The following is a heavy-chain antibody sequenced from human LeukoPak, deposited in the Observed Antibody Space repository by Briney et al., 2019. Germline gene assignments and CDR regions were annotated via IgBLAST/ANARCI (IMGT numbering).Heavy chain of an antibody. Sequence: GGSLRLSCAASGFTVSSNYMSWVRQAPGKGLEWVSVIYSGGSTYYADSVKGRFTISRDNSKNTLYLQMNSLRAEDTAVYYCARLVSSSWYFDYRGQGTLVTVSS. V-gene: IGHV3-66*01. CDR2: IYSGGST. CDR1: GFTVSSNY. J-gene: IGHJ4*02. D-gene: IGHD6-13*01. CDR3: ARLVSSSWYFDY.